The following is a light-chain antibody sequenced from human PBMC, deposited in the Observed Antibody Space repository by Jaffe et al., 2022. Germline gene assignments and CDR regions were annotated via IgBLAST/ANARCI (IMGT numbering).Light chain of an antibody. CDR1: QSIKNY. V-gene: IGKV1-39*01. CDR3: QQSYSTPYT. Sequence: DIQMTQSPSSLSASVGDRVTITCRASQSIKNYLNWYQQKPGKAPKFLIYAASNLQSGVPSRFSGSGSGTDFTLTISSLQPEDFATYYCQQSYSTPYTFGQGTKLEIK. CDR2: AAS. J-gene: IGKJ2*01.